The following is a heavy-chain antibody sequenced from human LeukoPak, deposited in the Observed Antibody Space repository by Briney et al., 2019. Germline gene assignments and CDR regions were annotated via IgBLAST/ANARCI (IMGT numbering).Heavy chain of an antibody. J-gene: IGHJ4*02. CDR1: GFTFSSYG. V-gene: IGHV3-33*01. D-gene: IGHD2-2*01. CDR2: IWYDGSNK. CDR3: ASRSPALDY. Sequence: PGRSLRLSCAASGFTFSSYGMHWVRQAPGKGLEWVAVIWYDGSNKYYADSVKGRFTISRDNSKNTLYLQMNSLRADDTAVYYCASRSPALDYWGQGTLVSVSS.